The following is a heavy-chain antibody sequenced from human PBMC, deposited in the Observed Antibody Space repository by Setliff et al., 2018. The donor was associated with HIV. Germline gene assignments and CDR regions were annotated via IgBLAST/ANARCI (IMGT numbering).Heavy chain of an antibody. CDR1: GGTFGIYG. V-gene: IGHV1-69*05. CDR3: ARESACSSTSCPKVLDY. Sequence: RASVKVSCKASGGTFGIYGISWVRQAPGQGLEWMGGTIPMFGTANYAQKFQGRVTITTDESTNTGYMELSGLRSEDTAVYYCARESACSSTSCPKVLDYWGQGTLVTVSS. J-gene: IGHJ4*02. D-gene: IGHD2-2*01. CDR2: TIPMFGTA.